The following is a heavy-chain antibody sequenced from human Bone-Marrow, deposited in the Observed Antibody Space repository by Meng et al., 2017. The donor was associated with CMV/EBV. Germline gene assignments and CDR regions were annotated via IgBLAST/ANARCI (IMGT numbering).Heavy chain of an antibody. J-gene: IGHJ6*02. CDR2: SIPIVEIA. Sequence: AVKVSCKASGGTFYNYAVSWVRQAPGQGLEWMGGSIPIVEIANFAEKFQGRVTIAADKYTSTAHMELSTLLYEDTAVYYCASGDFWSGHGTDYYYGMEVWGQGTTVTVSS. CDR1: GGTFYNYA. V-gene: IGHV1-69*10. CDR3: ASGDFWSGHGTDYYYGMEV. D-gene: IGHD3-3*01.